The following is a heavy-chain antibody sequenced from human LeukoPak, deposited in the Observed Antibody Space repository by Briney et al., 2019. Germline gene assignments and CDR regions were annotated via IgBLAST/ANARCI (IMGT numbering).Heavy chain of an antibody. CDR3: TTTRRFGESIFDY. J-gene: IGHJ4*02. CDR1: GFSFSSYE. Sequence: PGGSLRLSCAASGFSFSSYEMNWVRQAPGKGLEWVGRIKSKADGGTTDYAAPVKGRFTISRDDSKNTLYLQMNSLKTEDTAVYYCTTTRRFGESIFDYWGQGTLVTVSS. V-gene: IGHV3-15*01. CDR2: IKSKADGGTT. D-gene: IGHD3-10*01.